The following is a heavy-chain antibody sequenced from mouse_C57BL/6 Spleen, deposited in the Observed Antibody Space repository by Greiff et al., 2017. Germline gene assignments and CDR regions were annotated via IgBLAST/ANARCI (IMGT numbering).Heavy chain of an antibody. J-gene: IGHJ3*01. V-gene: IGHV1-55*01. CDR1: GYTFTSYW. D-gene: IGHD2-2*01. CDR2: IYPGSGST. Sequence: QVQLQQPGAELVKPGASVKMSCKASGYTFTSYWITWVKQRPGQGLEWIGDIYPGSGSTNYNEKFKSKATLTVDTSSSTAYMPLSSLTSEDSAVYYCARTGVTTRDWFAYWGQGTLVTVSA. CDR3: ARTGVTTRDWFAY.